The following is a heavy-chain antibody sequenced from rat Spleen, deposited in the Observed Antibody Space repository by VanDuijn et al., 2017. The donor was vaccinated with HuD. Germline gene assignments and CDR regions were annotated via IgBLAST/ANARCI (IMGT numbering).Heavy chain of an antibody. Sequence: EVQLVESGGGLVQPGRSLRLSCVASGFTFNNYWMTWIRQAPGKGLEWIASITNTGGATFYPDSVKGRFTISRDDAKSTVYLQMNSLRSEDTATYYCTTLYYWGQGVMVTVSS. CDR2: ITNTGGAT. J-gene: IGHJ2*01. V-gene: IGHV5-31*01. CDR1: GFTFNNYW. CDR3: TTLYY.